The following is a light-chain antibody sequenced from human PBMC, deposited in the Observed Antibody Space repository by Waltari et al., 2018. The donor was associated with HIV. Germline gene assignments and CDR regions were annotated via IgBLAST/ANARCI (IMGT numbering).Light chain of an antibody. Sequence: SVLTQPPSASGTPGQRVTISCSGSSSNIARHYVYWYQQLPGTAPKLLLYRNNQRPSGVPDRFSGSKSGTSASLAISGLRSEDEADYYCAAWGNSLSLLFGGGTKLTVL. CDR3: AAWGNSLSLL. V-gene: IGLV1-47*01. CDR1: SSNIARHY. J-gene: IGLJ2*01. CDR2: RNN.